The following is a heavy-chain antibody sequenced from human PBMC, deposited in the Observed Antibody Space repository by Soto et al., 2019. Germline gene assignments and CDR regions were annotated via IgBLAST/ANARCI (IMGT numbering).Heavy chain of an antibody. CDR3: ARGLGGRMDV. CDR1: GTIFSSYT. D-gene: IGHD3-16*01. J-gene: IGHJ6*02. V-gene: IGHV1-69*08. CDR2: IIPILGET. Sequence: QVQLVQSGAEVKKPGSSVRVSCKASGTIFSSYTISWVRQAPGQGLEWMGRIIPILGETNSAQKFQGRVTLTADKSTNTAYMQLKSLRLEDTAVYYCARGLGGRMDVWGQGTTVTVSS.